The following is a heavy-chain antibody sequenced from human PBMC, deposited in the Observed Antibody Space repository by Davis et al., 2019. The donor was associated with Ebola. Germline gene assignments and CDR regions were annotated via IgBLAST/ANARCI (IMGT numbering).Heavy chain of an antibody. D-gene: IGHD6-19*01. CDR3: AKDRGSGWYRGTFDY. V-gene: IGHV3-23*01. CDR1: GFTFSSYA. Sequence: GESLKISCAASGFTFSSYAMSWVRQAPGKGLEWVSAISGSGGITYYADSVKGRFTISRDNSKNTLYLQMNSLRAEDTAVYYCAKDRGSGWYRGTFDYWGQGTLVTVSS. J-gene: IGHJ4*02. CDR2: ISGSGGIT.